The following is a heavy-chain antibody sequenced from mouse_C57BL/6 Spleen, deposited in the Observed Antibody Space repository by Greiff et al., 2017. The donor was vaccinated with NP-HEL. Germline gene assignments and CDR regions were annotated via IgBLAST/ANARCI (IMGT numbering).Heavy chain of an antibody. J-gene: IGHJ1*03. CDR2: ISNLAYSI. V-gene: IGHV5-15*01. CDR1: GFTFSDYG. CDR3: ARQDGSWVFDV. Sequence: EVHLVESGGGLVQPGGSLKLSCAASGFTFSDYGMAWVRQAPRKGPEWVAFISNLAYSIYYADTVTGRFTISRENAKNTLYLEMSSLRSEDTAMYYCARQDGSWVFDVWGTGTTVTVSS. D-gene: IGHD2-3*01.